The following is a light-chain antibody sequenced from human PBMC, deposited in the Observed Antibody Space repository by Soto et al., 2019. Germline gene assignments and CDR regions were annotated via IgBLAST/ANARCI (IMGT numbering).Light chain of an antibody. Sequence: QSVLTQPPSVSAAPRQQITISCSGSSSNIGDNYVSWYQHFPGTAPKLVVYDNDRRRSGIPGRFSGSKSGTSATLVITGLQTGDEADYYCGTWDDRLDGNYVFGTGTKVTVL. J-gene: IGLJ1*01. CDR3: GTWDDRLDGNYV. V-gene: IGLV1-51*01. CDR1: SSNIGDNY. CDR2: DND.